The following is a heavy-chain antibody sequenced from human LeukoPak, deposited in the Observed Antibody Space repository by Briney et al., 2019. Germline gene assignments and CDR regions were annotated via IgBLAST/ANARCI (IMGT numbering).Heavy chain of an antibody. CDR3: ARSLHDYSSSSRGRYYYYHRDF. J-gene: IGHJ6*03. Sequence: SETLSLTCTVSGDSITRSSFYWGWIRQPPGKGLEWIGSIYYSGSTYYNPSLKSRVTISVDTAQNQFSLKLSSVTAADTAVYYCARSLHDYSSSSRGRYYYYHRDFWGKGPTVTVS. CDR2: IYYSGST. V-gene: IGHV4-39*01. D-gene: IGHD6-6*01. CDR1: GDSITRSSFY.